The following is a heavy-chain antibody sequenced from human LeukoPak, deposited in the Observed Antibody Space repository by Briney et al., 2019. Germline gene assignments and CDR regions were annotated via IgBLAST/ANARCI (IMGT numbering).Heavy chain of an antibody. D-gene: IGHD5-12*01. J-gene: IGHJ4*02. CDR1: GYTFTGYY. Sequence: GASVKVSCKASGYTFTGYYMHWVRQAPGQGLEGMGWINPNSGGTNYAQKFQGRVTMTRDTSISTAYMELSRLRSDDTAVYYCARDEGVDIVATEVGYWGQGTLVTVSS. CDR3: ARDEGVDIVATEVGY. V-gene: IGHV1-2*02. CDR2: INPNSGGT.